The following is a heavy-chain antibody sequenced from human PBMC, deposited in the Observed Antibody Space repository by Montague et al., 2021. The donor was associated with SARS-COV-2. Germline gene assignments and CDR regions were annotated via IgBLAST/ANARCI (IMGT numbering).Heavy chain of an antibody. J-gene: IGHJ6*02. CDR3: TSGREGNYNVMDV. CDR1: GDSVSSNSAT. CDR2: TYYRSKWYN. D-gene: IGHD1-1*01. V-gene: IGHV6-1*01. Sequence: CAISGDSVSSNSATWNWVRHSPSRGLEWLGRTYYRSKWYNDYAVSVRGRVTINPDTSKNHFSLQLNSVTPEDTAIYYCTSGREGNYNVMDVWGQGTTVTVYS.